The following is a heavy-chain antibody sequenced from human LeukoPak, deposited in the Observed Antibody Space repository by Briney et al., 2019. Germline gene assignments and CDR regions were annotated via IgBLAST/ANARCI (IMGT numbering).Heavy chain of an antibody. D-gene: IGHD2-21*01. J-gene: IGHJ6*02. CDR3: ARDDFGGYDYYGMDV. Sequence: QAGGSLRLSCAASGFTFSSYGMHWVRQAPGKGLEWVAVIWYDGSNKYYADSVKGRFTISRDNSKNTLYLQMNSLRAEDTAVYYCARDDFGGYDYYGMDVWGQGTTVTVSS. CDR2: IWYDGSNK. CDR1: GFTFSSYG. V-gene: IGHV3-33*01.